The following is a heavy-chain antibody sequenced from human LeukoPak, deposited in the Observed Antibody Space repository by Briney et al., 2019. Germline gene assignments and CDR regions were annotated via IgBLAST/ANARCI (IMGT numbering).Heavy chain of an antibody. CDR1: GGSISSYY. V-gene: IGHV4-59*12. CDR2: IYYSGSP. D-gene: IGHD1-26*01. Sequence: SETLSLTCTVSGGSISSYYWSWIRQPPGKGLEWIGYIYYSGSPYYNPSLKSRVAISVDTSKNHFSLTLNAVTAADTAVYYCASYSGTYSAFEIWGQGTQVTVSS. J-gene: IGHJ3*02. CDR3: ASYSGTYSAFEI.